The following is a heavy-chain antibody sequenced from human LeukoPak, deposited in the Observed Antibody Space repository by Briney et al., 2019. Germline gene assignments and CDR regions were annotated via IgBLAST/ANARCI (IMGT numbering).Heavy chain of an antibody. CDR1: GFTFGKYW. CDR3: ARDQYDTWSRRGNFDS. D-gene: IGHD3-3*01. CDR2: IRLDGSEK. Sequence: GGSLRLSCVASGFTFGKYWMSWVRQAPGKGLEWVANIRLDGSEKNYVDSVKGRFTISRDNTKNSPYLQMNSLRVEDTAVFYCARDQYDTWSRRGNFDSWGQGTLVIVSS. J-gene: IGHJ4*02. V-gene: IGHV3-7*03.